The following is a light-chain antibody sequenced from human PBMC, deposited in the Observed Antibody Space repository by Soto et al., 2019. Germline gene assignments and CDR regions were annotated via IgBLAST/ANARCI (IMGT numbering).Light chain of an antibody. J-gene: IGKJ2*01. Sequence: EIVLTQSPGTLSLSPGERATLSCRTSQFVYNSQLAGYQQRSGHSPRLLIHGASSRAAGIPDRFSGSGSGTDFCLNVSRRGPEDCAVDYCQVHLPSPPGHTCGQGTKLEIK. CDR2: GAS. CDR3: QVHLPSPPGHT. CDR1: QFVYNSQ. V-gene: IGKV3-20*01.